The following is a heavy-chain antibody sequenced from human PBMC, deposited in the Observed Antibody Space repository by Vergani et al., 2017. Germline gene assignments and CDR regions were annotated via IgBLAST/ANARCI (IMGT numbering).Heavy chain of an antibody. CDR1: GGTFSSYT. CDR3: ARSVRELHSRRPYDAFDI. Sequence: QVQLVQSGAEVKKPGSSVKVSCKASGGTFSSYTISWVRQAPGQGLEWMGRIIPILGIATYAQKFQGRVTMTADKSTSTAYMVLSSLRSEDTAVYYCARSVRELHSRRPYDAFDIWGQGTMVTVSS. D-gene: IGHD1-26*01. CDR2: IIPILGIA. V-gene: IGHV1-69*02. J-gene: IGHJ3*02.